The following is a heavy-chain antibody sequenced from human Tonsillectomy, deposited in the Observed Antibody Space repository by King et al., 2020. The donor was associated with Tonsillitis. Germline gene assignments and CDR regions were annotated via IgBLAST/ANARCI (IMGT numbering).Heavy chain of an antibody. V-gene: IGHV3-30*18. D-gene: IGHD1-26*01. Sequence: HVQLVESGGGVVQPGRSLRLSCAASGFTFSSYGMHWVRQAPGKGLEWVAVISYDGSNKYYADSVKGRFTISRDNSKNTLYLQMNSLRAEDTAVYYCAKDSGSYYRAGYYYGMDVWGQGTTVTVSS. CDR2: ISYDGSNK. CDR3: AKDSGSYYRAGYYYGMDV. J-gene: IGHJ6*02. CDR1: GFTFSSYG.